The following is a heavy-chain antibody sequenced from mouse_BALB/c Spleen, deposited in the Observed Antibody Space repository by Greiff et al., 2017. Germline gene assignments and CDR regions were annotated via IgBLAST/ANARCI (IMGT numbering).Heavy chain of an antibody. CDR2: IRNKANGYTT. V-gene: IGHV7-3*02. CDR3: ARDNGYGPYFDY. CDR1: GFTFTDYY. J-gene: IGHJ2*01. D-gene: IGHD1-1*01. Sequence: EVKVVESGGGLVQPGGSLRLSCATSGFTFTDYYMSWVRQPPGKALEWLGFIRNKANGYTTEYSASVKGRFTISRDNSQSILYLQMNTLRAEDSATYYCARDNGYGPYFDYWGQGTTLTVSS.